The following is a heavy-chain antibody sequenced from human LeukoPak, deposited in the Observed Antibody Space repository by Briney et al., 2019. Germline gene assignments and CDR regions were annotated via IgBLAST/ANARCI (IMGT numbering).Heavy chain of an antibody. J-gene: IGHJ5*02. Sequence: MSSETLSLTCTVSGYSISSGYYWGWIRQPPGKGLEWIGSIYHSGSTYYNPSLKSRVTISVDTSKNQFSLKLSSVTAADTAVYYCARFGGYAQGGRLIMNWFDPWGQGTLVTVSS. D-gene: IGHD5-12*01. CDR3: ARFGGYAQGGRLIMNWFDP. CDR2: IYHSGST. CDR1: GYSISSGYY. V-gene: IGHV4-38-2*02.